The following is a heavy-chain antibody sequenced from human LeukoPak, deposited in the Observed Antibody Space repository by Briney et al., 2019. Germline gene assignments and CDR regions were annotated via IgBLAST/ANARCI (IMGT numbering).Heavy chain of an antibody. CDR3: ATSLDSSGCD. V-gene: IGHV3-7*01. CDR1: GFTFSSFW. D-gene: IGHD3-22*01. Sequence: QTGGSLRLSCAASGFTFSSFWMSWVRQAPGKGLEWVANIKQDGSAKFYVDSVKGRFTISRDNAKNSLYLQMNSLRAEDTAVYYCATSLDSSGCDWGQGTLVTVSS. CDR2: IKQDGSAK. J-gene: IGHJ4*02.